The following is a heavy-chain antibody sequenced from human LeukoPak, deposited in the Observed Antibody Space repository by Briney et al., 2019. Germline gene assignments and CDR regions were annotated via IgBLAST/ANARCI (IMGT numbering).Heavy chain of an antibody. CDR2: ISGSGGST. J-gene: IGHJ4*02. Sequence: GGSLRLSCAASGFTFSSYAMSWVRQAPGKGLEWVSAISGSGGSTYYADSVKGRFTISRDNSKNTLCLQMNSLRAEDTVVYYCAKVRPTEQYYYDSSGYYYVPPPTKNYFDYWGQGTLVTVSS. V-gene: IGHV3-23*01. CDR3: AKVRPTEQYYYDSSGYYYVPPPTKNYFDY. D-gene: IGHD3-22*01. CDR1: GFTFSSYA.